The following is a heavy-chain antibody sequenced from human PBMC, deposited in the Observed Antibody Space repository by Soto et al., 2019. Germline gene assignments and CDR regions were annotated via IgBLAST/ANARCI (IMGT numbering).Heavy chain of an antibody. J-gene: IGHJ6*02. D-gene: IGHD3-3*01. Sequence: ASVKVSCKASGYTFTGYYMHWVRQAPGQGLEWMGWINPNSGGTNYAQKFQGWVTMTRDTSVSTAYMELSRLRSDDTAVYYCARSPYYDFWSGYYRGENYYYGMDVWGQGTTVTVSS. CDR2: INPNSGGT. V-gene: IGHV1-2*04. CDR3: ARSPYYDFWSGYYRGENYYYGMDV. CDR1: GYTFTGYY.